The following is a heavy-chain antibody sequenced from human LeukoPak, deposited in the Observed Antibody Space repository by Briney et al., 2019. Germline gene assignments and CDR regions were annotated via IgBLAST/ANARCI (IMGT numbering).Heavy chain of an antibody. CDR3: ARALAQRINGYFHH. V-gene: IGHV1-2*02. J-gene: IGHJ1*01. CDR2: INPNRGDT. CDR1: GYTFTGYY. Sequence: ASVKVSCKASGYTFTGYYIHWVRQAPGQGLEWMGCINPNRGDTNYAQKFQARVSMTRDTSISTDYMELNGLKSDDTAVYYCARALAQRINGYFHHWGQGTLVSVSS. D-gene: IGHD2-8*01.